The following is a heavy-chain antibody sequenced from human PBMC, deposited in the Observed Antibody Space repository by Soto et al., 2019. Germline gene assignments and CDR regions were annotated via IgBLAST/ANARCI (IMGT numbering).Heavy chain of an antibody. CDR3: ARTCSGGTCSFDF. J-gene: IGHJ4*02. D-gene: IGHD2-15*01. CDR2: IYSGGST. V-gene: IGHV3-66*01. Sequence: EVQLVEPGGGLVQPGGSLRLSCAASGFTVSSNYMSWVRQAPGKGLEWVSVIYSGGSTYYADSVKGRFTISSDNSENTLNLQMNRLRAEDTAVYYCARTCSGGTCSFDFWGQGTLVTVSS. CDR1: GFTVSSNY.